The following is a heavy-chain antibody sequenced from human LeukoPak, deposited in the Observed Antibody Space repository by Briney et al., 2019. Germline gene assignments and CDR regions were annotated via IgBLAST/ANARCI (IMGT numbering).Heavy chain of an antibody. CDR2: IVVGSGNT. CDR1: GFTFTSSA. D-gene: IGHD3-9*01. J-gene: IGHJ5*02. CDR3: AAMREVDWSILGVTWFDP. Sequence: GASVKVSCKASGFTFTSSAVQWVRQARGQRLEWIGWIVVGSGNTNYAQKFQERVTITRDMSTSTAYTELSSLRSEDTAVYYCAAMREVDWSILGVTWFDPWGQGTLVTVSS. V-gene: IGHV1-58*01.